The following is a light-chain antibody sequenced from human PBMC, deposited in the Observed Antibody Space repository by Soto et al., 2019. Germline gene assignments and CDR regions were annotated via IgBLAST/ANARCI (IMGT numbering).Light chain of an antibody. J-gene: IGKJ4*01. CDR3: QQFDDLPRT. CDR1: QDIRNY. V-gene: IGKV1-33*01. CDR2: LAS. Sequence: DIQMTQSPSSLSASVGDRVTITCQASQDIRNYLNWYQQKPGKAPKVLISLASTLETGVPSRFSGGGSGTDFTFTISSLQPEDIATYYYQQFDDLPRTFGGGTKVDIK.